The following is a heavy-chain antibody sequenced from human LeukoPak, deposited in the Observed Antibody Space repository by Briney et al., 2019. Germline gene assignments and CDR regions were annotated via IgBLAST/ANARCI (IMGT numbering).Heavy chain of an antibody. CDR2: IIPIFGTA. J-gene: IGHJ4*02. CDR3: ARVNYRPIIKFFDY. Sequence: ASVKVSCKASGYTFTSYDINWVRQATGQGLEWMGGIIPIFGTANYAQKFQGRVTITADESTSTAYTELRSLRSDDTAVYYCARVNYRPIIKFFDYWGQGTLVTVSS. V-gene: IGHV1-69*13. D-gene: IGHD4-11*01. CDR1: GYTFTSYD.